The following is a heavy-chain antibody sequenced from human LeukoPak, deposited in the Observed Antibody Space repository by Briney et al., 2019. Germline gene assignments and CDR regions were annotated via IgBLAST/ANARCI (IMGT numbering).Heavy chain of an antibody. D-gene: IGHD6-19*01. CDR1: GGSIRNYY. V-gene: IGHV4-59*08. J-gene: IGHJ4*02. CDR2: IYYSGST. CDR3: ARHGGRGSRWYFDY. Sequence: NPSQPLSPTCTISGGSIRNYYWNWFRQQPAKKLEWIGYIYYSGSTNYNPSLKRRVTIFVDTSKNQFSLKLSSVTAADTAVYFCARHGGRGSRWYFDYWGQGTLVTVSS.